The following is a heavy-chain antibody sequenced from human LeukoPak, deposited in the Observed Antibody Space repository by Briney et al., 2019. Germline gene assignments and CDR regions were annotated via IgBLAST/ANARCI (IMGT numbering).Heavy chain of an antibody. V-gene: IGHV4-39*07. Sequence: SETLSLTCTVSGGSISSSSYYWGWIRQPPGKGLEWIGSIYYSGSTYYNPSLKSRVTISVDTSKNQFSLKLSSVTAADTAVYYCARARGGKVVPAAIRYYYYYYMDVWGKGTTVTVSS. CDR2: IYYSGST. CDR1: GGSISSSSYY. D-gene: IGHD2-2*01. J-gene: IGHJ6*03. CDR3: ARARGGKVVPAAIRYYYYYYMDV.